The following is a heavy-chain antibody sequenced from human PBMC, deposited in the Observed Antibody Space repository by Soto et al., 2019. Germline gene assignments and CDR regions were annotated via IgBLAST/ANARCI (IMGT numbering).Heavy chain of an antibody. J-gene: IGHJ4*02. V-gene: IGHV1-18*04. D-gene: IGHD6-25*01. Sequence: QVQLVQSGTEVKKPGASVNVSCKAFGYTFTSYGFSWVRHVPGQGLGWLGRISAFNGDTQYAQTMKGRLTVTTDTSTTTVHMELRSLTPADTAVYYCAREAGWQRMVPYDWGQGTLVTVS. CDR1: GYTFTSYG. CDR2: ISAFNGDT. CDR3: AREAGWQRMVPYD.